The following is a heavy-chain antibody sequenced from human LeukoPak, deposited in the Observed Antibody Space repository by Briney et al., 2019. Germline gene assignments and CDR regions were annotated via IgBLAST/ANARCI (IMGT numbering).Heavy chain of an antibody. Sequence: WASVKVSCMASGYTFTNYGISWVRQAPGQGLEWMGWISAYTGNTKYAQKFQGRVTMTADTSTRTAYMELRSLRTDDTAVYYCARDLDDILTAYKPITYYFDYWGQGTRVTVSS. CDR1: GYTFTNYG. CDR2: ISAYTGNT. CDR3: ARDLDDILTAYKPITYYFDY. D-gene: IGHD3-9*01. V-gene: IGHV1-18*01. J-gene: IGHJ4*02.